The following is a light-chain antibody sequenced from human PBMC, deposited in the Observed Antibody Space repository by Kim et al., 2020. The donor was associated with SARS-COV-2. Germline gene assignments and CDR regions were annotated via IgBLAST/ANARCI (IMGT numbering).Light chain of an antibody. CDR3: KQYKSYPLS. CDR1: QSISSW. V-gene: IGKV1-5*03. Sequence: DIQMTQSPSTLSASVGDRVTITCRASQSISSWLAWYQQKAGKAPKFLIHNASSLESGVPSRFSGSGSGTEFTLTISSLQPDDFATYYCKQYKSYPLSLGGGTELEI. CDR2: NAS. J-gene: IGKJ4*01.